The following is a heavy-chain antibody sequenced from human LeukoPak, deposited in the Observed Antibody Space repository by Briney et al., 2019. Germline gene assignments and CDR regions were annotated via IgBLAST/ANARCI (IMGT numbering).Heavy chain of an antibody. CDR1: GGSISSYY. J-gene: IGHJ4*02. V-gene: IGHV4-59*12. Sequence: SETLSLTCTVSGGSISSYYWSWIRQPPGKGLEWIGYIYYSGSTNYNPSLKSRVTMSVDTSKNQFSLKLSSVTAADTAVYYCARASVEMATMDYWGQGTLVTVSS. CDR3: ARASVEMATMDY. D-gene: IGHD5-24*01. CDR2: IYYSGST.